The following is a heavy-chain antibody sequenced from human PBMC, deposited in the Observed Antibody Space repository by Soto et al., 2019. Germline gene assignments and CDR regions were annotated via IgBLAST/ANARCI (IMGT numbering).Heavy chain of an antibody. J-gene: IGHJ4*02. CDR3: ARVRGESYFDY. CDR2: IRKKANSYTT. D-gene: IGHD2-21*01. CDR1: GFTFSDHY. Sequence: EVQLVESGGGLVQAGGSLRLSCAASGFTFSDHYMDWVRQAPGKGLEWVGRIRKKANSYTTEYAASVKGRFTISRDDSKNSLYLHMNSLKTEDTAVYYCARVRGESYFDYWGQGTLVTVSS. V-gene: IGHV3-72*01.